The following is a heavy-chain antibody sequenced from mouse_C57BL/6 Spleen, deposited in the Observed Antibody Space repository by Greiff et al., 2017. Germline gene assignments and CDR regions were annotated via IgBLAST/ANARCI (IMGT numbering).Heavy chain of an antibody. Sequence: EVQLQQSGPVLVKPGASVKMSCKASGYTFTDYYMNWVKQSHGKSLEWIGAINPYNGGTSYNQQFKGKATLTVDKSSSTAYMELNSLTSEDSAVYYCARGEGTDVPYWGQGTLVTVSA. J-gene: IGHJ3*01. CDR3: ARGEGTDVPY. CDR1: GYTFTDYY. D-gene: IGHD2-14*01. CDR2: INPYNGGT. V-gene: IGHV1-19*01.